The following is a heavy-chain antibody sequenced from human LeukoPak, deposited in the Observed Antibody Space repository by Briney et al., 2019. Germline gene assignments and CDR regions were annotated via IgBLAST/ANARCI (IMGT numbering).Heavy chain of an antibody. V-gene: IGHV4-59*01. CDR3: ASYSSSYYWYFDL. D-gene: IGHD6-13*01. CDR1: GGSISSYY. J-gene: IGHJ2*01. Sequence: SETLSLTCTVSGGSISSYYWSWIRQPPGKGLEWIGYIYYSGSTNYNPSLKSRVTISVDTSKNQFSLKLSSVTAADTAVYYCASYSSSYYWYFDLWGRGTLVTVSS. CDR2: IYYSGST.